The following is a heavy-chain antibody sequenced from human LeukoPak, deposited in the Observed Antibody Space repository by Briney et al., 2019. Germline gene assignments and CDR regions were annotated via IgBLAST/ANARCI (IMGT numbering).Heavy chain of an antibody. V-gene: IGHV1-69*04. Sequence: SLWVSCKDSGGTFSSYVISWVRQAPGEGLEWMGRIFAILGIANYAQKVQGRVTITADKSTSTAYKKLSSLRSEDTAVYYCARDSPTTVTVGHLPSDWGQGTLVTVSS. CDR3: ARDSPTTVTVGHLPSD. J-gene: IGHJ4*02. D-gene: IGHD4-17*01. CDR1: GGTFSSYV. CDR2: IFAILGIA.